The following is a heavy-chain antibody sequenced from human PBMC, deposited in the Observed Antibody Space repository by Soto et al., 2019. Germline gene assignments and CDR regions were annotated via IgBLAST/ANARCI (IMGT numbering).Heavy chain of an antibody. CDR2: IDPSDSYT. CDR1: GYSFTSYW. V-gene: IGHV5-10-1*01. CDR3: ARFIVVVPAYGMDV. J-gene: IGHJ6*02. Sequence: GESLKISCQGSGYSFTSYWISWVRQMPGKGLEWMGRIDPSDSYTNYSPSFQGHVTISADKSISTAYLQWSSLKASDTAMYYCARFIVVVPAYGMDVWGQGTTVTVSS. D-gene: IGHD2-2*01.